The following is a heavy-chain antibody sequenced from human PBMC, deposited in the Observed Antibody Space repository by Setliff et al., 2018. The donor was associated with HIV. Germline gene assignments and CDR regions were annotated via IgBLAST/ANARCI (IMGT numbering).Heavy chain of an antibody. Sequence: SETLSLTCTVSGDSINSGTYYWSWIRQPAGKGLKWIGHIHTSGSTKYNPSLKSRVTISVDTFNNQFSLRLSSVTAADTAVYYCSRAIVAVTAIDHYYYGMDVWGQGTTVTVSS. CDR2: IHTSGST. V-gene: IGHV4-61*09. D-gene: IGHD2-21*02. CDR1: GDSINSGTYY. J-gene: IGHJ6*02. CDR3: SRAIVAVTAIDHYYYGMDV.